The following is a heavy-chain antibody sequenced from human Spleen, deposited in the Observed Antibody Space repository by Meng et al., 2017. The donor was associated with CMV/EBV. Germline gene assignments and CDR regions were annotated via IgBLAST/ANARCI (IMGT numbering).Heavy chain of an antibody. CDR2: IYYSGST. CDR3: ARAALSAGYYYYGMDV. CDR1: GGSISSYY. D-gene: IGHD2-2*01. J-gene: IGHJ6*02. Sequence: GSLRLSCTVSGGSISSYYWSWIRQPPGKGLEWIGYIYYSGSTNYNPSLKSRVTISVDTSKNQFSLKLSSVTAADTAVYYCARAALSAGYYYYGMDVWGQGTTVTVSS. V-gene: IGHV4-59*01.